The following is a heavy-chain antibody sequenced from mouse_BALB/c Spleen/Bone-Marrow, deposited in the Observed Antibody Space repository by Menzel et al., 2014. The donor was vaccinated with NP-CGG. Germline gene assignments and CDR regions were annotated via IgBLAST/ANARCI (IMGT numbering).Heavy chain of an antibody. J-gene: IGHJ2*01. CDR2: IRNKAYSYTT. Sequence: EVHLVESGGGLVQPGGSLRLSCATSGFTFTDYYMNWVRQPPGKALEWLGFIRNKAYSYTTEYSASVKGRFTISRDNSQSILYLQMNTLRAEDSATYYCARDMGGLLFGYWGQGTTLTVSS. CDR1: GFTFTDYY. CDR3: ARDMGGLLFGY. D-gene: IGHD2-3*01. V-gene: IGHV7-3*02.